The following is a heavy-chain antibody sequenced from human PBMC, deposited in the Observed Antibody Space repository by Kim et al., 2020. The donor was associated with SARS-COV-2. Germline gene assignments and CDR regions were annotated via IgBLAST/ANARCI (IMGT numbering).Heavy chain of an antibody. D-gene: IGHD2-2*01. V-gene: IGHV4-34*01. CDR2: INHSGST. Sequence: SETLSHTCAVYGGSFSGYYWSWIRQPPGKGLEWIGEINHSGSTNYNPSLKSRVTISVDTSKNQFSLKLSSVTAADTAVYYCARVYQLPFGFYYYYGMDVWGQGTTVTVSS. CDR1: GGSFSGYY. J-gene: IGHJ6*02. CDR3: ARVYQLPFGFYYYYGMDV.